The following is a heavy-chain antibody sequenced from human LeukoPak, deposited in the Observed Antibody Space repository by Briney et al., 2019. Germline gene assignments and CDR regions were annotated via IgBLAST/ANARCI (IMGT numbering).Heavy chain of an antibody. CDR1: GYTFTGYY. V-gene: IGHV1-2*06. D-gene: IGHD3-16*02. CDR2: INPNSGGT. CDR3: ARDLRYHDYVWGSYRLNY. Sequence: SVKVSCKASGYTFTGYYMHWVRQAPGQGLEWMGRINPNSGGTNYAQKFQGRVTMTRDTSISTAYMELSRLRSDDTAVYYCARDLRYHDYVWGSYRLNYWGQGTLVTVSS. J-gene: IGHJ4*02.